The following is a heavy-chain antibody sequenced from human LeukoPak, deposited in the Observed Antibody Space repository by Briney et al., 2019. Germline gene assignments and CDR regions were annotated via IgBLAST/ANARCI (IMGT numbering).Heavy chain of an antibody. D-gene: IGHD2-21*01. V-gene: IGHV4-59*08. CDR2: IYYSGST. CDR3: ARHSGSITKFDY. J-gene: IGHJ4*02. CDR1: GGSISSYY. Sequence: SETLSLTCTDSGGSISSYYWSWIRQPPGKGLEWIGYIYYSGSTNYNPSLKSRVTISVDTSKNQFSLKLSSVTAADTAVYYCARHSGSITKFDYWGQGTLVTVSS.